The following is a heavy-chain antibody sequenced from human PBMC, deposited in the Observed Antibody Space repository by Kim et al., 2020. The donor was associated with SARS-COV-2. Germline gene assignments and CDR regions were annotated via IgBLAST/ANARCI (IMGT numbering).Heavy chain of an antibody. CDR1: GFTFSSYA. D-gene: IGHD3-10*01. CDR2: ISSNGGST. J-gene: IGHJ6*02. CDR3: VKDPSSGSYYRAPYYYYGMDV. Sequence: GGSLRLSCSASGFTFSSYAMHWVRQAPGKGLEYVSAISSNGGSTYYADSVKGRFTISRDNSKNTLYLQMSSLRAEDTAVYYCVKDPSSGSYYRAPYYYYGMDVWGQGTTVTVSS. V-gene: IGHV3-64D*09.